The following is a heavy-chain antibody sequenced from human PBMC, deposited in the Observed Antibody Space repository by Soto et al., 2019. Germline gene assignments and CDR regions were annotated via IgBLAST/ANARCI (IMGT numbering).Heavy chain of an antibody. D-gene: IGHD6-6*01. CDR3: ARAMAARPSVWFDP. CDR2: IYYSGST. J-gene: IGHJ5*02. CDR1: GGSISSYY. Sequence: PSETLSLTCTVSGGSISSYYWSWIRQPPGKGLEWIGYIYYSGSTNYNPSLKSRVTISVDTSKNQFSLKLSSVTAADTAVYYCARAMAARPSVWFDPWCQGTLVTVSS. V-gene: IGHV4-59*01.